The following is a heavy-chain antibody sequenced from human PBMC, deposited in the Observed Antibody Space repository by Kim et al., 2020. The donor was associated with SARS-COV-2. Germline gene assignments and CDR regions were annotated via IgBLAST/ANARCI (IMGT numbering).Heavy chain of an antibody. Sequence: THYADSVKGRFPVSRDNAKNTLYLQMNSLRAEDTAVYFCARSPSGPEGYWGQGTLVTVSS. CDR2: T. J-gene: IGHJ4*02. V-gene: IGHV3-74*01. CDR3: ARSPSGPEGY.